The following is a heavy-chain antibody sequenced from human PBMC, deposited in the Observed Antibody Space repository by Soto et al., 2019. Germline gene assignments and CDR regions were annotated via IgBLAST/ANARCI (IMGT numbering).Heavy chain of an antibody. CDR3: ARGEYYYDSSGYSDWAHGWFDP. CDR1: GYTFTGYY. J-gene: IGHJ5*02. V-gene: IGHV1-2*04. D-gene: IGHD3-22*01. Sequence: QVQLVQSGAEVKKPGASVKVSCKASGYTFTGYYMHWVRQAPGQGLEWMGWINPNSGGTNYAQKFQGWVTMTRDTSISTAYMGLSRLRSDDTAVYYCARGEYYYDSSGYSDWAHGWFDPWGQGTLVTVSS. CDR2: INPNSGGT.